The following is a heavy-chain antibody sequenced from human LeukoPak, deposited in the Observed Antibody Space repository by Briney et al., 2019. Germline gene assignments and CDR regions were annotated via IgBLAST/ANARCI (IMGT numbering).Heavy chain of an antibody. CDR1: GFSLSTSGVG. V-gene: IGHV2-70*11. J-gene: IGHJ4*02. D-gene: IGHD5-18*01. Sequence: SGPTLVNPTQTLTLTCTFSGFSLSTSGVGVGWIRQPPGKALEWLARIDWDDDEYYSTSLKTRLTISKDASKNRVVLTMTNMDPVDTATYYCARIREGNGYSYGFDYWGQGILVTVSS. CDR3: ARIREGNGYSYGFDY. CDR2: IDWDDDE.